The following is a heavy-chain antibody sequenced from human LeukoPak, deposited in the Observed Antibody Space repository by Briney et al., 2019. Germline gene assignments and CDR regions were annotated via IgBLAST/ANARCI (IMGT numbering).Heavy chain of an antibody. V-gene: IGHV1-46*01. D-gene: IGHD3-10*01. CDR2: INPSGGST. CDR3: ARDIKSTYYYGTGSYPDDY. J-gene: IGHJ4*02. CDR1: GYTFTSYY. Sequence: ASVKVSCKASGYTFTSYYMHWVRQAPGQGLEWMGIINPSGGSTSYAQKFQGRVTMTRDTSTSTVYMELSSLRSEDTAVYYCARDIKSTYYYGTGSYPDDYWGQRTLVTVSS.